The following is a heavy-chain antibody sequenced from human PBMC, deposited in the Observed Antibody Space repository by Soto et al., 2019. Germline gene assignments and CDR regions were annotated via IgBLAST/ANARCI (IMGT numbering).Heavy chain of an antibody. CDR3: ARGSLAIDY. CDR2: IFPSGST. CDR1: GGSLNNYY. D-gene: IGHD3-16*02. V-gene: IGHV4-4*07. J-gene: IGHJ4*02. Sequence: SETLSLTCTVSGGSLNNYYWSWIRQPAGKGLEWIGRIFPSGSTNYNPSLKSRVTMSVDTSKNQFSLAFSSVTAADTAVYYCARGSLAIDYWGQGTQVTVSS.